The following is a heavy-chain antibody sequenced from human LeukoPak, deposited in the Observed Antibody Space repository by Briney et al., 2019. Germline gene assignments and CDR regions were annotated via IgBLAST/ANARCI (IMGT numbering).Heavy chain of an antibody. CDR2: IKQDGSAK. V-gene: IGHV3-7*03. J-gene: IGHJ4*02. Sequence: GGSLRLSCAASGSTFSDYWMHWVRQAPGKGLEWVANIKQDGSAKYYVDSVKGRFTISRDNAKNSLYLQMNSLRAEDTAVYYCARRYFDSWGQGTLVTVSS. CDR1: GSTFSDYW. CDR3: ARRYFDS.